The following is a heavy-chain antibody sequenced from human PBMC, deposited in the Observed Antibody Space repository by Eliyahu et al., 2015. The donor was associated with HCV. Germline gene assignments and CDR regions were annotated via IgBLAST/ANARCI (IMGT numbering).Heavy chain of an antibody. J-gene: IGHJ4*02. V-gene: IGHV5-51*01. CDR3: ARRGILESGFDS. D-gene: IGHD3-3*01. CDR1: GYSFANYW. CDR2: IXPXDSXX. Sequence: EVQLVQSGAEVKKPGESLKISCKGSGYSFANYWIGWVRQMPEKGLEWMGIIXPXDSXXRYSPSFQGHVXISADKSINTAYLQWSSLKASDTAMYYCARRGILESGFDSWGQGTLVTVSS.